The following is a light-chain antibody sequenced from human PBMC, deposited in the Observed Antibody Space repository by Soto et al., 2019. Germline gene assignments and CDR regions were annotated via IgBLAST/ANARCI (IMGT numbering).Light chain of an antibody. CDR1: QSVSSSY. J-gene: IGKJ1*01. CDR2: GAS. V-gene: IGKV3-20*01. Sequence: EIVLTQSPGTLSLSPGERATLSCRASQSVSSSYLAWYQQKPGQAPRLLIYGASSRATGIPDRFSGSGSGTGFTLTISRLEPEDFAVYYCQQYGSSPRTFGQGTNVDIK. CDR3: QQYGSSPRT.